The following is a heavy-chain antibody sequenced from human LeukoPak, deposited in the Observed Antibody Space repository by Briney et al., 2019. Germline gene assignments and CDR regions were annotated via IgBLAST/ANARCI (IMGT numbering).Heavy chain of an antibody. CDR2: ISAYNGNT. J-gene: IGHJ5*02. Sequence: ASVKVSFKASGYTFTIYGISWVRQAPGQGLEWMGWISAYNGNTNYAQKLQGRVTMTTDTSTSTAYMELRSLRSDDTAVYYCARDHPGIEVPNWFDPWGQGTLVTVSS. CDR3: ARDHPGIEVPNWFDP. CDR1: GYTFTIYG. D-gene: IGHD2-2*01. V-gene: IGHV1-18*01.